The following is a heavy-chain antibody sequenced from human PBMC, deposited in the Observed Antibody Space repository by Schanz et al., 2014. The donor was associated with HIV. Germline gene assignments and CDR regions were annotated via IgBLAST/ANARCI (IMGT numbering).Heavy chain of an antibody. J-gene: IGHJ2*01. CDR2: IIPFFGTA. CDR1: GGTFTNYA. Sequence: QVQLVQSGAEVKKPGSSVMVSCKTSGGTFTNYAISWVRQAPGQGLQWMGGIIPFFGTANYAQTLQGRLTITADESTGTAYMDLTSLRYEDTALYYCAASMYNGSYGTHYYFDLWVRGTLVTVSS. D-gene: IGHD1-26*01. CDR3: AASMYNGSYGTHYYFDL. V-gene: IGHV1-69*12.